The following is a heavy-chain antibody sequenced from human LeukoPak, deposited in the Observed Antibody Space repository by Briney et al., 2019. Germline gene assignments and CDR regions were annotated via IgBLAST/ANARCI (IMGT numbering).Heavy chain of an antibody. D-gene: IGHD3-10*01. V-gene: IGHV3-66*01. Sequence: GGSLRLSCAASGFTFSSYAMSWVRQAPGKGLEWVSVIYSGGSTYYADSVKGRFTISRDNSKNTLYLQMNSLRAEDTAVYYCARIITMVRGVTDAFDIWGQGTMVTVSS. CDR2: IYSGGST. J-gene: IGHJ3*02. CDR3: ARIITMVRGVTDAFDI. CDR1: GFTFSSYA.